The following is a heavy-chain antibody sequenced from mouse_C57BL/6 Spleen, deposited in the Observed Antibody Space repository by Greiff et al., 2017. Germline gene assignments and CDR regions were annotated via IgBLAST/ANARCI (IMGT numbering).Heavy chain of an antibody. V-gene: IGHV5-6*01. D-gene: IGHD1-1*01. CDR1: GFTFSSYG. CDR2: ISSGGSYT. Sequence: EVKLVESGGDLVKPGGSLKLSCAASGFTFSSYGMSWVRQTPDKRLEWVATISSGGSYTYYPDSVKGRFTISRDNAKNTLYLQMSSLKSEDTAMYYCARRGYYGSSLYYFDYWGQGTTLTVSS. CDR3: ARRGYYGSSLYYFDY. J-gene: IGHJ2*01.